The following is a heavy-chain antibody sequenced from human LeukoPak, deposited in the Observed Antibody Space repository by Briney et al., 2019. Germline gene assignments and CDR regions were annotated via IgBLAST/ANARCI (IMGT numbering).Heavy chain of an antibody. D-gene: IGHD4-17*01. Sequence: GGSLRLSCAASGFTFSSYRMNWLRQAPGKGLEWVSSISSSSSYIYYADSVKGRFTISRDNAKNSLYLQMNSLRAEDTAVYYCARVAVTIPYDCWGQGTLVTVSS. CDR2: ISSSSSYI. CDR3: ARVAVTIPYDC. CDR1: GFTFSSYR. J-gene: IGHJ4*02. V-gene: IGHV3-21*01.